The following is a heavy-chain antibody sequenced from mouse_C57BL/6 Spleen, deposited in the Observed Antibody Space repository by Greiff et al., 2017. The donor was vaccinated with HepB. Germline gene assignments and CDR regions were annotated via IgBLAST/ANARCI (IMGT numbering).Heavy chain of an antibody. CDR1: GYTFTSYW. V-gene: IGHV1-55*01. CDR3: ARGGYDYDGVDY. J-gene: IGHJ2*01. Sequence: VKLVESGAELVKPGASVKMSCKASGYTFTSYWITWVKQRPGQGLEWIGDIYPGSGSTNYNEKFKSKATLTVDTSSSTAYMQLSSLTSEDSAVYYCARGGYDYDGVDYWGQGTTLTVSS. CDR2: IYPGSGST. D-gene: IGHD2-4*01.